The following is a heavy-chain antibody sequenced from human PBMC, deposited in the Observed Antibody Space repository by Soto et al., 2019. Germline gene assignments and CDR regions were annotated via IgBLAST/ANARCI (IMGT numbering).Heavy chain of an antibody. V-gene: IGHV1-69*01. CDR1: GGTFSSYA. D-gene: IGHD2-15*01. CDR2: IIPIFGTA. Sequence: QVQLVQSGAEVKKPGSSVKVSCKASGGTFSSYAISWVRQAPGQGLEWMGGIIPIFGTANYAQKFQGRVTITADQSTSTAYMELSSQRSEDTAVYYCAREHCSGGSCYPGGYYYYGMDVWGQGTTVTVSS. CDR3: AREHCSGGSCYPGGYYYYGMDV. J-gene: IGHJ6*02.